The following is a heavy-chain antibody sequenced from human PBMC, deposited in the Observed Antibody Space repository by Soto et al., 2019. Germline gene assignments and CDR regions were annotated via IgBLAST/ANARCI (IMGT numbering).Heavy chain of an antibody. V-gene: IGHV3-23*01. CDR2: ISGSGDST. CDR3: AKDISYAFDY. CDR1: GFTFSSYA. Sequence: GGSLRLSCAASGFTFSSYAMSWVRQAPGKGLEWVSGISGSGDSTYYADSVKGRFTISRDNSKNTLYLQMNSLRAEDTAVYYCAKDISYAFDYWGQGTLVTVSS. J-gene: IGHJ4*02. D-gene: IGHD5-18*01.